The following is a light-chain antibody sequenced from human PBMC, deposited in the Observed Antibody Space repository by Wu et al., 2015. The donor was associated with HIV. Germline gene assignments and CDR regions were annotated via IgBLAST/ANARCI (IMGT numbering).Light chain of an antibody. V-gene: IGKV3-15*01. CDR3: QQYGNSPWT. CDR1: QSISSN. Sequence: EIVMTQSPATLSVSPGERASLSCRASQSISSNLAWYQQKPGQAPRLLIYGALSRATAVPARFSGSGSGTEFTLTISRQEAEDFAVYYCQQYGNSPWTFGQGTKVESK. CDR2: GAL. J-gene: IGKJ1*01.